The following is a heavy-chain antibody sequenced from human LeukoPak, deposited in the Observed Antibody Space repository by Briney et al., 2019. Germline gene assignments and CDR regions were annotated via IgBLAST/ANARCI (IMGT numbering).Heavy chain of an antibody. D-gene: IGHD2-2*01. CDR2: ISYDGSNK. CDR3: ARGGLHCSSTSCLLNWFDP. Sequence: GGSLRLSSAASGFTFSSYAMHWVRQAPGKGLEWVAVISYDGSNKYYADSVKGRFTISRDNSKNTLYLQMNSLRAEDTAVYYCARGGLHCSSTSCLLNWFDPWGQGALVTVSS. J-gene: IGHJ5*02. CDR1: GFTFSSYA. V-gene: IGHV3-30*04.